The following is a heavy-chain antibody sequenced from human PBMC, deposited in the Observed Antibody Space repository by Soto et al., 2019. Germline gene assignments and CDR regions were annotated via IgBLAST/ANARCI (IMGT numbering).Heavy chain of an antibody. CDR3: ASDDEQLVPPRKGQDYGMDV. CDR2: ISSSSSYI. J-gene: IGHJ6*02. V-gene: IGHV3-21*04. CDR1: GFTLSSYS. D-gene: IGHD6-13*01. Sequence: GGSLRLSCTASGFTLSSYSMNWVRPAPGKGMEWVSSISSSSSYIYYADSVKGRFTISRDNAKNSLYLQMNSLRAEDTAVYYCASDDEQLVPPRKGQDYGMDVWGQGTTVTVSS.